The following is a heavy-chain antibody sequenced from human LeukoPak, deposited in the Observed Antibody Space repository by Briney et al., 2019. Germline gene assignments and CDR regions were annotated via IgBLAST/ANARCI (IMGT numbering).Heavy chain of an antibody. J-gene: IGHJ4*02. Sequence: ASVKVSCKASGGTFSSYAISWVRQAPGQGLEWMGGIIPIFGTANYAQKFQGRVTITADESTSTAYMEPSSLRSEDTAVYYCARGVGYCSSTSCYTSFDYWGQGTLVTVSS. D-gene: IGHD2-2*02. V-gene: IGHV1-69*13. CDR3: ARGVGYCSSTSCYTSFDY. CDR1: GGTFSSYA. CDR2: IIPIFGTA.